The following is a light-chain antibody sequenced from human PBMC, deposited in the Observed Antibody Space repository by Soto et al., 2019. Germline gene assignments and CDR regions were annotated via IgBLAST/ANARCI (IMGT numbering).Light chain of an antibody. Sequence: QPVLTQPPSASGSPGQSVTISCTGTSSDVGGYNYVSWYQQHPGKAPKLMIYEVSKRPSGVPDRFSGSKSGNTASLTVSGLQAEDEADYYCSSYAGSNNYVVFGGRTQLTVL. CDR3: SSYAGSNNYVV. CDR1: SSDVGGYNY. CDR2: EVS. V-gene: IGLV2-8*01. J-gene: IGLJ2*01.